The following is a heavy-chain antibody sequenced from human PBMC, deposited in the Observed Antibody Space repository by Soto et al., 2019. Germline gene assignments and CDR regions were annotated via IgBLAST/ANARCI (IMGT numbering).Heavy chain of an antibody. CDR3: AGDLPPVDY. Sequence: QVQLVQSGAEVKKPGASVKVSCKASGYTFTSYGISWVRQAPGQGLEWMGWIRAYNGNTNYSQKLQGRVTMTTATTTSTAYMGLRSLRSDDTAVYYCAGDLPPVDYWGQGTLVTVSS. CDR2: IRAYNGNT. J-gene: IGHJ4*02. V-gene: IGHV1-18*01. CDR1: GYTFTSYG.